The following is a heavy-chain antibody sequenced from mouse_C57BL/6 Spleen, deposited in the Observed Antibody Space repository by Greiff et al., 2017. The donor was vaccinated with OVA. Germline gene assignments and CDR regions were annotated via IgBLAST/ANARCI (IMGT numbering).Heavy chain of an antibody. CDR3: AKPGSLYCYAMDY. CDR2: IWSGGST. D-gene: IGHD4-1*01. Sequence: VQAVESGPGLVQPSQSLSITCTVSGFSFTSYGVHWVRPPPGKGLEWLGVIWSGGSTDCNAAFISRLSNSKDNTKSQVFFKMNSLQADDTATYYCAKPGSLYCYAMDYWGQGTSVTVSS. CDR1: GFSFTSYG. V-gene: IGHV2-4*01. J-gene: IGHJ4*01.